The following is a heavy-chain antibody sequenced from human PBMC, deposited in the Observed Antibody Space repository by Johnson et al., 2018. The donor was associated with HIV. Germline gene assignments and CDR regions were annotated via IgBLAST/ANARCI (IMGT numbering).Heavy chain of an antibody. CDR1: GFTFYNYA. J-gene: IGHJ3*02. CDR3: ARDVTKDAFDI. D-gene: IGHD4-17*01. V-gene: IGHV3-20*04. CDR2: INWHGGST. Sequence: VQLVESGGGVVRPGGSLRLSCAASGFTFYNYAMSWVRQTPGKGLEWVSGINWHGGSTGYADSVKGRFTISRDNTKNSVYLQMNSLRAEDTAVYYCARDVTKDAFDIWGQGTMVTVSS.